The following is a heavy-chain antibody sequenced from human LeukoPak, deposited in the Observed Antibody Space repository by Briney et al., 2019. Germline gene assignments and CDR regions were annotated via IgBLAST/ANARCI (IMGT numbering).Heavy chain of an antibody. CDR3: ARRPWGGLDV. D-gene: IGHD7-27*01. J-gene: IGHJ6*02. Sequence: PSETLSLTCTVSGDSIKNNYWTWIRQPPGKGLEGIGYILHSGSTKYNPSLKSRATISLDTSKNQFSLKLTSVTAAYTAVYYCARRPWGGLDVWGQGTTVTVPS. CDR1: GDSIKNNY. CDR2: ILHSGST. V-gene: IGHV4-59*08.